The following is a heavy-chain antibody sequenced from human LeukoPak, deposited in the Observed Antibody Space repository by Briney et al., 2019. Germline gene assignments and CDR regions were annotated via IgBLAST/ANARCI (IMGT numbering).Heavy chain of an antibody. CDR2: IIPIFGTA. D-gene: IGHD3-3*01. Sequence: ASVKVSCKASGGTFSSYAISWVRQAPGQGLEWMGGIIPIFGTANYAQKFQGRVTITADESTSTAYMELSSLRSEDTAVYYCARDYSERPVRFLEWLDDWGQGTLVTVSS. CDR1: GGTFSSYA. V-gene: IGHV1-69*13. J-gene: IGHJ4*02. CDR3: ARDYSERPVRFLEWLDD.